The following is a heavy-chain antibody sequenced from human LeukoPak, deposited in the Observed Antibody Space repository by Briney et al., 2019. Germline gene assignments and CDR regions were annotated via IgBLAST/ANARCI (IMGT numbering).Heavy chain of an antibody. CDR2: INPNSGGT. D-gene: IGHD6-13*01. CDR1: GYTFTGYY. V-gene: IGHV1-2*02. CDR3: AGFTPYSLVPPTSDWYFDL. J-gene: IGHJ2*01. Sequence: ASVKVSCKASGYTFTGYYMHWVRQAPGQGLEWMGWINPNSGGTNYAQKFQGRVTMTRDTSISTAYMELSRLRSDDTAVYYCAGFTPYSLVPPTSDWYFDLWGRGTLVTVSS.